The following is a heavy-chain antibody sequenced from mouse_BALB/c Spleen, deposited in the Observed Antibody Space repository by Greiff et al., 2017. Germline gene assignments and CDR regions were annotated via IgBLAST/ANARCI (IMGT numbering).Heavy chain of an antibody. J-gene: IGHJ3*01. V-gene: IGHV5-4*02. CDR1: GFTFSDYY. CDR2: ISDGGSYT. CDR3: ASGRVAY. Sequence: DVMLVESGGGLVKPGGSLKLSCAASGFTFSDYYMYWVRQTPEKRLEWVATISDGGSYTYYPDSVKGRFTISRDNAKNNLYLQMSSLKSEDTAMYYCASGRVAYWGQGTLVTVSA.